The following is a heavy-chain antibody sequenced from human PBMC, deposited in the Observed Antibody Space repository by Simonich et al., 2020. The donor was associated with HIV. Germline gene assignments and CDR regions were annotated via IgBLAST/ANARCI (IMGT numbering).Heavy chain of an antibody. CDR3: VSGMMGFDY. D-gene: IGHD3-16*01. J-gene: IGHJ4*02. CDR2: FNPNSGGT. V-gene: IGHV1-2*06. CDR1: GYRFTGFY. Sequence: QVQLVQSGAEVKKPGASVKVSCKASGYRFTGFYMHWVLQAPGQGLGWRGRFNPNSGGTDYAQNCQGRVNLTSDTSISTAYMELSGLRSDDTAVYYCVSGMMGFDYWGQGTLVTVSS.